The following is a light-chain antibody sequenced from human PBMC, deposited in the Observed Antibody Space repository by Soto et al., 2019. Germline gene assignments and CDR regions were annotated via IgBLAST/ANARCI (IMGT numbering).Light chain of an antibody. CDR3: ASYTNISTRV. CDR2: EVS. CDR1: SSDVGNYDY. V-gene: IGLV2-14*01. Sequence: QSALTQPASVSGSPGQSITISCTGTSSDVGNYDYVSWYQQLPGKAPKLIIYEVSYRPSGVSDRFSGSKSGNTASLTISGLQAEDEADYYCASYTNISTRVFGGGTKLPVL. J-gene: IGLJ3*02.